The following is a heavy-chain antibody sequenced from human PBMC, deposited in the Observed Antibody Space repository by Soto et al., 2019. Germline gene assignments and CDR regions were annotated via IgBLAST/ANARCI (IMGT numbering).Heavy chain of an antibody. D-gene: IGHD3-16*01. CDR3: ARDLVLLSAGRRGPFGYGLRGGY. CDR2: ISAYNGNT. V-gene: IGHV1-18*01. J-gene: IGHJ4*02. Sequence: QVQLVQSGAEVKKPGASVKVSCKASGYTFTSYGISWVRQAPGQGLEWMGWISAYNGNTNYAQKLQGRVTMTTDTSTSTAYMELRSLRSDDTAVYYCARDLVLLSAGRRGPFGYGLRGGYWSQGTLVTVSS. CDR1: GYTFTSYG.